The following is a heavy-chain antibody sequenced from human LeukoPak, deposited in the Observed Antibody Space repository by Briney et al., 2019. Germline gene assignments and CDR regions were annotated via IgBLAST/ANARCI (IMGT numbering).Heavy chain of an antibody. V-gene: IGHV4-30-4*02. J-gene: IGHJ5*02. CDR1: GGSISSGDYY. CDR2: IYYSGST. Sequence: SETLSLTCTVSGGSISSGDYYWSWIRQPPGKGLEWIGYIYYSGSTYYNPSLKSRVTISVDTSKNQFSLKLSSVTAADTAVYYCARDEGYSYGSNWFDPWGQGTLVTVSS. D-gene: IGHD5-18*01. CDR3: ARDEGYSYGSNWFDP.